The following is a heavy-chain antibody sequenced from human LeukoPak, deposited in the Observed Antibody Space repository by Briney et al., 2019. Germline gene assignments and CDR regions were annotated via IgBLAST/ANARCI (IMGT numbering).Heavy chain of an antibody. CDR3: AGDTHSSSWYDH. CDR2: IYSDGNT. D-gene: IGHD6-19*01. CDR1: GFTFGDYA. V-gene: IGHV3-53*01. Sequence: AGGSLRLSCTASGFTFGDYAMSWVRQAPGKGLEWVSFIYSDGNTYYADSVKGRFTLSRDSSRNTLYLQMNSLRVDDTAVYYCAGDTHSSSWYDHWGQGTLVTVSS. J-gene: IGHJ5*02.